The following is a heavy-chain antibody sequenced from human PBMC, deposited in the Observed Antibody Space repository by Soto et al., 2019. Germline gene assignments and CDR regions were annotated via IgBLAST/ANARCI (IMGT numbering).Heavy chain of an antibody. CDR1: GYSFASYC. Sequence: PGESRKIAWYGCGYSFASYCSSWLRHVPGKGLEWMGRIDPNYSYTNYSSAFQGHVTFSADKSISTAFLQWSSLKASDTAMYFCARHAVITFGGIIVSTWSAPWRQGTLVT. CDR3: ARHAVITFGGIIVSTWSAP. CDR2: IDPNYSYT. D-gene: IGHD3-16*02. J-gene: IGHJ5*02. V-gene: IGHV5-10-1*01.